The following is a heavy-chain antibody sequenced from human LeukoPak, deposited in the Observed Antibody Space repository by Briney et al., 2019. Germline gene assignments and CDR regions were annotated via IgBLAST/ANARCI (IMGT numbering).Heavy chain of an antibody. J-gene: IGHJ4*02. CDR2: INHSGST. D-gene: IGHD2-2*01. CDR3: ARGLRYCSSTSCYRSVAFFDY. Sequence: SETLSLTCAVYGGSFSGYYWSWIRQPPGKGLEWIGEINHSGSTNYNPSLKSRVTISVDTSKNQFSLKLSSVTAADTAVYYCARGLRYCSSTSCYRSVAFFDYWGQGTLVTVSS. CDR1: GGSFSGYY. V-gene: IGHV4-34*01.